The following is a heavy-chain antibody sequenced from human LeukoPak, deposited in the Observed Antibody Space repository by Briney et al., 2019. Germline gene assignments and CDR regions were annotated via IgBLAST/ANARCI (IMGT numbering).Heavy chain of an antibody. CDR2: ISGSGGST. Sequence: PGGSLRLSCAASGFTFSSYAMSWVRQAPGKGLEWVSAISGSGGSTYYADSVKGRFTISRDNSKNTAYLQMNSLKTEDTAVYYCTRHPSSTSPAMAWGQGTLVTVSS. V-gene: IGHV3-23*01. CDR3: TRHPSSTSPAMA. D-gene: IGHD2-2*01. J-gene: IGHJ5*02. CDR1: GFTFSSYA.